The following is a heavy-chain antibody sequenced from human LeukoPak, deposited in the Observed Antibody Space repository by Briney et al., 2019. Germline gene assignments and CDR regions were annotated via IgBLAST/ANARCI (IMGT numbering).Heavy chain of an antibody. CDR1: GFTFSTSW. D-gene: IGHD5-12*01. J-gene: IGHJ4*02. V-gene: IGHV3-7*03. CDR2: IKKDGGET. Sequence: GGSLRLSCAASGFTFSTSWMSWVRQVPGKGLEWVANIKKDGGETYYVDSVRGRFTISRDNAKNSLYLQMNSLRAEDTAMYYCARGRYSGTTYYFDYWGQGTLVTVSS. CDR3: ARGRYSGTTYYFDY.